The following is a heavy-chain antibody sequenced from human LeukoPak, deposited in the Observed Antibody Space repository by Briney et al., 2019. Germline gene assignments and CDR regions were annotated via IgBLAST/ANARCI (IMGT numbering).Heavy chain of an antibody. V-gene: IGHV4-61*02. CDR2: IYTSGNT. CDR1: GGSISSGNYY. Sequence: PSETLSLTCTVSGGSISSGNYYWTWIRQPAGKGLEWIGRIYTSGNTNYNPSLKSQVSISIDTSKNQFSLRLTSVTAADTAVYYCARQTGSGLFILPGGQGTLVTVSS. D-gene: IGHD3/OR15-3a*01. J-gene: IGHJ4*02. CDR3: ARQTGSGLFILP.